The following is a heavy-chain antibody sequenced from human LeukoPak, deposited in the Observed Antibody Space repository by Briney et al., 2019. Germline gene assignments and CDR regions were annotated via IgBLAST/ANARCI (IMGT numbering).Heavy chain of an antibody. Sequence: GGSLRLSCAASGFTFSSYAMSWVRQAPGKGLEWVSAISGSGGSTYYADSVKGRFTISRDNSKNTLYLQMNSLRAEDTAVYYCAKDQDIVVVVAVLDPWGQGTLVTVSS. CDR1: GFTFSSYA. J-gene: IGHJ5*02. CDR2: ISGSGGST. V-gene: IGHV3-23*01. CDR3: AKDQDIVVVVAVLDP. D-gene: IGHD2-15*01.